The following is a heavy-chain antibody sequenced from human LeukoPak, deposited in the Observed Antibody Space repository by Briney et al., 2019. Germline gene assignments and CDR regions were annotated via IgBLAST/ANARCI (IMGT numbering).Heavy chain of an antibody. D-gene: IGHD5-18*01. V-gene: IGHV3-21*01. Sequence: GGSLRLSCAASGFTFSRYSMNWVRQAPGKGLEWVSSISSSSSYIYYADSVKGRFTISRDNAKNSLYLQMNSLRAEDTAVYYCATRGYSYGYGVDYWGQGTLVTVSS. J-gene: IGHJ4*02. CDR1: GFTFSRYS. CDR2: ISSSSSYI. CDR3: ATRGYSYGYGVDY.